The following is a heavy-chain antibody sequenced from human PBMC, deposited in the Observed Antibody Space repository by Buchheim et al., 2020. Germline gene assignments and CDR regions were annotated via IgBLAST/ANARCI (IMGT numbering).Heavy chain of an antibody. CDR2: MNPNSGNT. V-gene: IGHV1-8*01. Sequence: QVQLVQSGAEVKKPGASVKVSCKASGYTFTSYDINWVRQATGQGLEWMGWMNPNSGNTGYAQKFQGRVTMTRNTSISTAYMEMSSLRSEDTAVYYCARGVSSSGPQRAGMGGYGMDVWGQGTT. CDR1: GYTFTSYD. CDR3: ARGVSSSGPQRAGMGGYGMDV. D-gene: IGHD6-19*01. J-gene: IGHJ6*02.